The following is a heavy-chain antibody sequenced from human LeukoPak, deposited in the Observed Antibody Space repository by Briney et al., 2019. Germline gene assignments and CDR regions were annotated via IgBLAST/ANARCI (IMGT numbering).Heavy chain of an antibody. J-gene: IGHJ5*02. CDR1: GGSISNNNW. CDR3: ARSNWFDP. CDR2: IYHRGGA. Sequence: PSEALSLTCAVSGGSISNNNWWSWVRPPPGKGLEWIGEIYHRGGASYNPSLKSRVTISIDKSKNQFSLKLSSVTAADTAVYYCARSNWFDPWGQGTLVTVSS. V-gene: IGHV4-4*02. D-gene: IGHD2-8*01.